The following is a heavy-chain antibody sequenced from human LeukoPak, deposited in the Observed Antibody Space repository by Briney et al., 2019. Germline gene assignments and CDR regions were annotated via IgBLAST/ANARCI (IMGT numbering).Heavy chain of an antibody. CDR1: GFTFSSYS. CDR3: ARDRITIFGVVSTPIYYMDV. CDR2: ISSSSSTI. Sequence: GGSLRHSCAASGFTFSSYSMNWVRQAPGRGLEWVSYISSSSSTIYYADSVKGRFTISRDNAKNSLYLQMNSLRAEDTAVYYCARDRITIFGVVSTPIYYMDVWGKGTTVTVSS. D-gene: IGHD3-3*01. J-gene: IGHJ6*03. V-gene: IGHV3-48*01.